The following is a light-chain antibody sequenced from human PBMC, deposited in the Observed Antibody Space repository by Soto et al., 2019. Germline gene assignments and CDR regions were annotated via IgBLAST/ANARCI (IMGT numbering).Light chain of an antibody. CDR1: SSDVGGYNY. Sequence: QSALTQPASVSGSPGQSITISCTGTSSDVGGYNYVSWYQQHPGKAPKLMIYDVSNRPSGVSNRFSGSKSGNTASLTISGLQAEDEADYYCRSYTSSSTCVFGTGTKVTVL. CDR2: DVS. J-gene: IGLJ1*01. CDR3: RSYTSSSTCV. V-gene: IGLV2-14*01.